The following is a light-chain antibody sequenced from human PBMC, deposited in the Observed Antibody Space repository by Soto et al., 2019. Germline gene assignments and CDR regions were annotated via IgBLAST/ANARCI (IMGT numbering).Light chain of an antibody. Sequence: QSALTQPVSLSGSPGQSITVSCFGTRPDISSYNFVSWYQQYPGKAPTLIIFEVSNRPSGISNRFSGSKSGNTASLTISGLQAEDEADYYCSTYTRSTTIFGGGTKLTV. CDR3: STYTRSTTI. CDR1: RPDISSYNF. J-gene: IGLJ2*01. V-gene: IGLV2-14*01. CDR2: EVS.